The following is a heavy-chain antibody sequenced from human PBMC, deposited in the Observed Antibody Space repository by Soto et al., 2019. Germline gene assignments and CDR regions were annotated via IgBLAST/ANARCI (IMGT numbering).Heavy chain of an antibody. CDR3: ARAPYYDFWSGYSDY. V-gene: IGHV1-3*01. CDR1: GYTFTSYA. Sequence: ASVKVSCKASGYTFTSYAMHWVRQAPGLRLEWMGWINAGNGNTKYSQKFQGRVTITADESMSIAYMELSSLRSEDTAVYYCARAPYYDFWSGYSDYWGQGTLVTVSS. CDR2: INAGNGNT. D-gene: IGHD3-3*01. J-gene: IGHJ4*02.